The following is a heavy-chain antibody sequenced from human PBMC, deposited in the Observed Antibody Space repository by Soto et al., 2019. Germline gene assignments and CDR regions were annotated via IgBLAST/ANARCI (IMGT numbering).Heavy chain of an antibody. CDR3: VKDLLQNTVTPCGS. CDR1: GFTFDSYG. CDR2: ISSDGNNK. Sequence: QVQLLESGGGVVQPGRSLRLSCAASGFTFDSYGMHWVRQAPGKGLEWVAVISSDGNNKYYADSVKGRFSIYRDNFNNILYLQMSSLRVEDTAVYYCVKDLLQNTVTPCGSWGQGTLVTVSS. V-gene: IGHV3-30*18. D-gene: IGHD4-17*01. J-gene: IGHJ5*02.